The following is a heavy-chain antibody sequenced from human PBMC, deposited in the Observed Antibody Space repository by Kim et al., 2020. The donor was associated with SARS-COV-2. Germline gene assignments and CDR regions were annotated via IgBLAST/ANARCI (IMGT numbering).Heavy chain of an antibody. CDR1: GFSFSNHA. Sequence: GGSLRLSCAASGFSFSNHAMSWVRQAPGKGLEWVSVLYSADSRTYYADSVKGRFIISSDSSKNMVYLQMNSLRAEDTAVYYCAKDGGYCSGSTCYSYYY. V-gene: IGHV3-23*03. CDR2: LYSADSRT. CDR3: AKDGGYCSGSTCYSYYY. J-gene: IGHJ6*01. D-gene: IGHD2-15*01.